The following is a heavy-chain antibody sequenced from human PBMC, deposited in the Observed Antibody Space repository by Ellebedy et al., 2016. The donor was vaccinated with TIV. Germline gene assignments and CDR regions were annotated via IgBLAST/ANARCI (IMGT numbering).Heavy chain of an antibody. D-gene: IGHD4-17*01. CDR2: ISAYNGNS. V-gene: IGHV1-18*04. CDR1: GYTFPSYG. Sequence: ASVKVSXKASGYTFPSYGLIWVRRAPGQGLEWMGWISAYNGNSKYAQKFQGRVTMTTDTSTRTAYMELRSLRSDDTAVYYCARMWGPDYGDYVGYYFDYWGQGTLVTVSS. CDR3: ARMWGPDYGDYVGYYFDY. J-gene: IGHJ4*02.